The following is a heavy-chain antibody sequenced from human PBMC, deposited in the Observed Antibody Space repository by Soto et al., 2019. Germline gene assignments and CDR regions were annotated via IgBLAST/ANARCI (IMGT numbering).Heavy chain of an antibody. CDR2: ISAYNGNT. D-gene: IGHD2-2*01. CDR1: GYTFTSYG. J-gene: IGHJ5*02. CDR3: ARDRCSSTSCYTNWFDP. Sequence: ASVKVSCKASGYTFTSYGISWVLQAPGQGLDWMGWISAYNGNTNYAQKLQGRVTMTTDTSTSIAYMELRSLRSDDTAVYYCARDRCSSTSCYTNWFDPWGQGTLVTVSS. V-gene: IGHV1-18*01.